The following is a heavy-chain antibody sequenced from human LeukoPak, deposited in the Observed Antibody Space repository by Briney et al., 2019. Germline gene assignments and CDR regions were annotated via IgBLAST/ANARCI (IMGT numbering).Heavy chain of an antibody. V-gene: IGHV4-61*02. CDR3: AGEVGGSWFDP. CDR1: GGSISSGSHY. CDR2: IYSSGNT. J-gene: IGHJ5*02. Sequence: SSETLSLTCIVSGGSISSGSHYWSWIRQPAGKGLEWIGRIYSSGNTNYNPSLKSQVTISLDTSKNQFSLNLSSVTAADTAVYYCAGEVGGSWFDPWGLGTLVTVSS. D-gene: IGHD1-26*01.